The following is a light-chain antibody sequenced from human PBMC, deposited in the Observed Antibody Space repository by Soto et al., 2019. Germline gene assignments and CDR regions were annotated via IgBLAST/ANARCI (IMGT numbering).Light chain of an antibody. CDR1: SSNIGAGYD. V-gene: IGLV1-40*01. CDR2: GNS. CDR3: QSYDSSLSGSVV. Sequence: QSVLTQPPSVSGAPGQRVTISCTGSSSNIGAGYDVHWYQQLPGTAPKLLIYGNSNRPSGVPDRFSGSKSGTSASLAITGLKAEDEAEYYCQSYDSSLSGSVVFGGGTKRTVL. J-gene: IGLJ2*01.